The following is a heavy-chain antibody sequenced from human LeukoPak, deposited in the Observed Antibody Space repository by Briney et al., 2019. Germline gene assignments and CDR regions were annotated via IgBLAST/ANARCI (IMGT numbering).Heavy chain of an antibody. Sequence: PSETLSLTCTVSGGSISIYYWSWMPQPPGKGLEWIGYIYTSGSTNYNPSLKRRLIISVDTSTNQFSLKQSSVTAADAAVYYCARHPTYFDFWSGPRLYYYMDVWGKGTTVTVSS. J-gene: IGHJ6*03. CDR3: ARHPTYFDFWSGPRLYYYMDV. CDR1: GGSISIYY. D-gene: IGHD3-3*01. V-gene: IGHV4-4*09. CDR2: IYTSGST.